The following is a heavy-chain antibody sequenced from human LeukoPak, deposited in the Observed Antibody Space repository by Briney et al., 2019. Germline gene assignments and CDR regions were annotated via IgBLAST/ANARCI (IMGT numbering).Heavy chain of an antibody. CDR3: AKAPTVAMATQNFDH. V-gene: IGHV3-23*01. Sequence: GGSLRLSCAASGFTFSIYDMRWVRQAPGKGLEWVRAINGNGGSAYYADSVEGRFTVSRDNSKNTMYLQMNSLRVEDTAVYYCAKAPTVAMATQNFDHWGQGTLVTVSS. J-gene: IGHJ4*02. D-gene: IGHD5-24*01. CDR1: GFTFSIYD. CDR2: INGNGGSA.